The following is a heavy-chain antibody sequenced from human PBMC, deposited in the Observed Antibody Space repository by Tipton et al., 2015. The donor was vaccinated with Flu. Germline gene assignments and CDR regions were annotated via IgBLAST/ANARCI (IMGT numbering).Heavy chain of an antibody. V-gene: IGHV3-11*01. Sequence: SLRLSCAASGFTFSDYYMNWIRQAPGKGLEWLSYISRSGSTIYYADSVKGRFTISRDNAKNSLYLQMNSLRAEDTAVYYCARAPAAAGIFDFWGQGTLVTVSS. CDR3: ARAPAAAGIFDF. D-gene: IGHD6-13*01. CDR1: GFTFSDYY. J-gene: IGHJ4*02. CDR2: ISRSGSTI.